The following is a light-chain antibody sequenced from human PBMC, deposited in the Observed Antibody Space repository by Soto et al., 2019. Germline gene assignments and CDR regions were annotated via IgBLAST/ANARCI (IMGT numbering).Light chain of an antibody. CDR1: QSVSSSY. J-gene: IGKJ5*01. CDR2: GAS. V-gene: IGKV3-20*01. CDR3: QNYNNWPPWT. Sequence: EMVLTQPPGTLSLSPGEKATLSCRASQSVSSSYLAWYQQTPGQAPRLLISGASSRATGVPDRFSGSGSGTDFTLTISRLEPEDFAIYYCQNYNNWPPWTFGQGTRLEIK.